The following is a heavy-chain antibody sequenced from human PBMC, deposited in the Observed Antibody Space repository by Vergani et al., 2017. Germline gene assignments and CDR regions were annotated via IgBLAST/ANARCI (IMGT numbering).Heavy chain of an antibody. CDR2: IYTSGST. J-gene: IGHJ5*02. Sequence: QVQLQESGPGLVKPSQTLSLTCTVSGGSISSGSYYWSWIRQPAGKGLEWIGRIYTSGSTNYNPSLKSRVTISVDTSKNQFSLKLSSVTAADTAVYYCARSHLTGSPFDPWGQGTLVTVSS. D-gene: IGHD3-9*01. CDR1: GGSISSGSYY. V-gene: IGHV4-61*02. CDR3: ARSHLTGSPFDP.